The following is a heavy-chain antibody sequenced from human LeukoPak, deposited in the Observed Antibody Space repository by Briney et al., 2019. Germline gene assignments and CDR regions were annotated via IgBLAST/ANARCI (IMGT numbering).Heavy chain of an antibody. CDR1: GFTFRNAG. J-gene: IGHJ5*02. CDR3: ATFCSGGDCYSFAP. Sequence: GRSLRLSCAVSGFTFRNAGMNWVRQAPGKGLEWVAIIWYDGSNEYYGDSVKGRFIISRDDSRNTLYLQMDSLRVEDTAVYYCATFCSGGDCYSFAPWGQGTLVTVYS. V-gene: IGHV3-33*01. D-gene: IGHD2-15*01. CDR2: IWYDGSNE.